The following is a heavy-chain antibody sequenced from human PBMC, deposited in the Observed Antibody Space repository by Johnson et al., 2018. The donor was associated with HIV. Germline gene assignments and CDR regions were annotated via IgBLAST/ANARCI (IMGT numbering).Heavy chain of an antibody. D-gene: IGHD3-22*01. CDR3: ARGDHYDSSGFYFGAAFDS. CDR2: IKTDGSEK. CDR1: GFTFSSHW. V-gene: IGHV3-7*03. J-gene: IGHJ3*02. Sequence: VQLVESGGGLVQPGGSLRLSCAVSGFTFSSHWMTWVRQAPGKGLEWVANIKTDGSEKYYVDSVKGRFTISRDNARNSVYLQMNSLRAEDTAVYYCARGDHYDSSGFYFGAAFDSWGQGTMVTVSS.